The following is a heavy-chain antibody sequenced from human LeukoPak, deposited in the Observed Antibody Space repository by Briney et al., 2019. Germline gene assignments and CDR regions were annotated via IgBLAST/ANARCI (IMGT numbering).Heavy chain of an antibody. Sequence: GGSLRLSCTAPGFTFSNYGMHWVRQAPGKGLEWVAVISYDGSNEYYADSVKGRFTISRDNSKNTLFLQMNSLTPDYTAVYHCAKVALFSGYYPPFDYWGQGTLVTVSS. CDR3: AKVALFSGYYPPFDY. V-gene: IGHV3-30*18. CDR1: GFTFSNYG. J-gene: IGHJ4*02. D-gene: IGHD3-22*01. CDR2: ISYDGSNE.